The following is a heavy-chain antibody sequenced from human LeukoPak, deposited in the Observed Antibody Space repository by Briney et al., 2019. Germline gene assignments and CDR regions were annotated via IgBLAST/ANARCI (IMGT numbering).Heavy chain of an antibody. CDR3: AGGYAFDV. CDR2: TYYRSQWYN. V-gene: IGHV6-1*01. J-gene: IGHJ3*01. CDR1: GDSVSNNDGA. Sequence: SQTLSLTCAISGDSVSNNDGAWNWIRQPPSRGLEWLGRTYYRSQWYNDYARSVMSRISVDPDTSKNQFSLQLRSVTPDDTAVYYCAGGYAFDVWGQRTTVIISS.